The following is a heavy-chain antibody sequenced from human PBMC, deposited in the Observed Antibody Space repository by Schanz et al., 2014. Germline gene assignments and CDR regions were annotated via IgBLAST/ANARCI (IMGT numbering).Heavy chain of an antibody. CDR2: IYYNGGTP. V-gene: IGHV4-39*01. CDR3: ARQGTTRFQYYMDV. D-gene: IGHD1-1*01. J-gene: IGHJ6*03. CDR1: GGSITSSGFY. Sequence: QVQLQESGPGLVKPSQTLSLICTVSGGSITSSGFYWAWIRQPPGKGLEWIGSIYYNGGTPLYTPSRKSRATISADTSKNHFSLKLTSVAAADTAVYYCARQGTTRFQYYMDVWGEGTSVFVS.